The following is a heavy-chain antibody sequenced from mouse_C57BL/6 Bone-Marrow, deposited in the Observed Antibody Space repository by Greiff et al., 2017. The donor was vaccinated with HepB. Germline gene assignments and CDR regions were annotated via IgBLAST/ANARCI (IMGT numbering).Heavy chain of an antibody. D-gene: IGHD1-1*01. J-gene: IGHJ1*03. CDR1: GFTFSDFY. V-gene: IGHV7-1*01. CDR2: SRNKANDYTT. CDR3: ARDVYYCGSSYWYFDV. Sequence: DVMLVESGGGLVQSGRSLRLSCATSGFTFSDFYMEWVRQAPGKGLEWIAASRNKANDYTTAYSASVKGRFIVARDTSHSILDIQMNALRAEDTAIYYCARDVYYCGSSYWYFDVWGTGTTVTVSS.